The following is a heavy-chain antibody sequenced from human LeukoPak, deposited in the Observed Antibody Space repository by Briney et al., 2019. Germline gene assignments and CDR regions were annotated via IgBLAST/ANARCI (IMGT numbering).Heavy chain of an antibody. CDR1: GYTFTSYD. D-gene: IGHD3-10*01. Sequence: GASVKVSCKASGYTFTSYDMNWVRQPPGQGLEWMGWINTNTGNPTYAQGFTGRFVFSLDTSVSTAYLQISSLKAEDTAVHYCARGGVAYYGSGSYSHYYMDVWGKGTTVTVSS. J-gene: IGHJ6*03. CDR2: INTNTGNP. V-gene: IGHV7-4-1*02. CDR3: ARGGVAYYGSGSYSHYYMDV.